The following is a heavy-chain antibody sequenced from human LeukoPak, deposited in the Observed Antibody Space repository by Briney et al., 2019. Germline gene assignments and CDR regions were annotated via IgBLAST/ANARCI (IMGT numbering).Heavy chain of an antibody. V-gene: IGHV3-53*01. CDR2: IYSGGST. J-gene: IGHJ3*02. D-gene: IGHD3-22*01. CDR1: GFTVSSNY. CDR3: ARDYYYDSSGYYYRHAFDI. Sequence: PGGSLRLSCAASGFTVSSNYMSWVRQAPGKGLEWVSVIYSGGSTYYADSVKGRFTISRDNSKNTLYLQMNSLRAVDTAVYYCARDYYYDSSGYYYRHAFDIWGQGTMVTVSS.